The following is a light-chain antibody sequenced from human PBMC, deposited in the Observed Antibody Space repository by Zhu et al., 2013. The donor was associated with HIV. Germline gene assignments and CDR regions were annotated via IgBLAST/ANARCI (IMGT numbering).Light chain of an antibody. J-gene: IGKJ2*03. Sequence: DIQLTQSPSFLSASIGDRVTITCRASQVINTYLAWYQHEPGKAPKRLIYAASSLQSGVPSRFSGSGSGTEFTLTISSLQPDDFATYYCQQYNSYPYSFGQGTKLEIK. CDR2: AAS. CDR1: QVINTY. CDR3: QQYNSYPYS. V-gene: IGKV1-9*01.